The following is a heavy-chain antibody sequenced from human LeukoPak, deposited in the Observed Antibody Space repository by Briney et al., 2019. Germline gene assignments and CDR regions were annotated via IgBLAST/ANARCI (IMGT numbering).Heavy chain of an antibody. CDR1: GGSISSSSYY. J-gene: IGHJ5*02. CDR2: IYYSGST. D-gene: IGHD1-7*01. Sequence: SETLSLTCTVSGGSISSSSYYWGWIRQPPGKGLEWIGSIYYSGSTYYNPSLKSRVTISVDTSKNQFSLKLSSVTAADTAVYYRARGPGITGTTDWFDPWGQGTLVTVSS. CDR3: ARGPGITGTTDWFDP. V-gene: IGHV4-39*07.